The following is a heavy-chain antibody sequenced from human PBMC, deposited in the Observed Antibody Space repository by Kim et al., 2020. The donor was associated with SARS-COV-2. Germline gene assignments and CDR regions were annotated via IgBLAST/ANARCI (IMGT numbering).Heavy chain of an antibody. V-gene: IGHV1-69*13. Sequence: SVKVSCKASGGTFSSYAISWVRQAPGQGLEWMGGIIPIFGTANYAQKFQGRVTITADESTSTAYMELSSLRSEDTAVYYCARDPGYSSGWPYIEYFQHWGQGTLVTVSS. CDR3: ARDPGYSSGWPYIEYFQH. J-gene: IGHJ1*01. CDR1: GGTFSSYA. D-gene: IGHD6-19*01. CDR2: IIPIFGTA.